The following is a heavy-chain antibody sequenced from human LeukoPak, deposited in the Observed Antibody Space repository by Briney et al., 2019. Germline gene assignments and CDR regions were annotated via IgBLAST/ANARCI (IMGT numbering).Heavy chain of an antibody. J-gene: IGHJ6*03. V-gene: IGHV1-69*13. CDR1: GGTFSSYA. CDR3: AREFSVPVGTENQPKPYYYYYYYMDV. Sequence: SVKVSCKASGGTFSSYAISWVRQAPGQGLEWMGGIIPIFGTANYAQKFQGRVTITADESTSTAYMELSSLRSEDTAVYYCAREFSVPVGTENQPKPYYYYYYYMDVWGKGTTVTVSS. CDR2: IIPIFGTA. D-gene: IGHD5-12*01.